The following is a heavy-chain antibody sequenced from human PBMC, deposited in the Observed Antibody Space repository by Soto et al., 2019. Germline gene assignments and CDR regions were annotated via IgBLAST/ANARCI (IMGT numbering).Heavy chain of an antibody. CDR3: AIDIVVVPAARIGMDG. D-gene: IGHD2-2*01. V-gene: IGHV1-2*02. Sequence: QGQLVQSGAEVKKPGASVKVSCKASGDTFTCYYMHWVRQSPGLGLEWMGWINTNSGGTNYAQKCQGRVTMTRDTAISTAYMELSRLRSDDTAGYYCAIDIVVVPAARIGMDGWGQGPTVTVSS. CDR2: INTNSGGT. CDR1: GDTFTCYY. J-gene: IGHJ6*02.